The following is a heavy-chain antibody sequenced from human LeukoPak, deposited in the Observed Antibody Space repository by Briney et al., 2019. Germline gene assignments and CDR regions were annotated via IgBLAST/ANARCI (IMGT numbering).Heavy chain of an antibody. CDR1: EFTFSSYS. CDR2: ISSSSSYI. D-gene: IGHD3-22*01. J-gene: IGHJ3*02. CDR3: ARVAYYYDSSGTTDAFDI. V-gene: IGHV3-21*01. Sequence: GGSLRLSGAASEFTFSSYSMNWVRQAPGKGLEWVSSISSSSSYIYYADSVKGRFTISRDNAKNSLYLQMNSLRAEDTAVYYCARVAYYYDSSGTTDAFDIWGQGTMVTVSS.